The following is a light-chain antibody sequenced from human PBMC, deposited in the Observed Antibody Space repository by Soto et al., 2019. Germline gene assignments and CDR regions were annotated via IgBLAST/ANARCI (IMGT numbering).Light chain of an antibody. J-gene: IGKJ1*01. Sequence: IQMTQSPSSLSAYVGDRVTITCRASQGIRNYLAWYQQKPGKVPKLLIYDASSLQSGVPSRFSGRGSGTGFTLTISSLQPDDFATYYCQQYNSYSWTFGQGTKVDIK. V-gene: IGKV1-16*01. CDR2: DAS. CDR1: QGIRNY. CDR3: QQYNSYSWT.